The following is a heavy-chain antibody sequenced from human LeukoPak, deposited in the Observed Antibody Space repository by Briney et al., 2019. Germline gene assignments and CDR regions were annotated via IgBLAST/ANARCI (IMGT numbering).Heavy chain of an antibody. CDR1: GFTFSSYE. V-gene: IGHV3-33*08. CDR3: ARGRREQLVWVYYFDY. J-gene: IGHJ4*02. Sequence: PGGSLRLSCAASGFTFSSYEMNWVRQAPGKGLEWVAVIWYDGSNKYYADSVKGRFTISRDNSKNTLYLQMNSLRAEDTAVYYCARGRREQLVWVYYFDYWGQGTLVTVSS. CDR2: IWYDGSNK. D-gene: IGHD6-13*01.